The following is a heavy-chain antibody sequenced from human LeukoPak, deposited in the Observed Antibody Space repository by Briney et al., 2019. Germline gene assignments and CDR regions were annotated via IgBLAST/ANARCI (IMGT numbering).Heavy chain of an antibody. Sequence: ASVKVSCKASGYTFTSYDINWVRQATGQGLEWMGWMNPNSGGTNYAQKFQGRVTMTRDTSISTAYMELSRLRSDDTAVYYCARVVPYSSGYHTPFDYWGQGTLVTVSS. CDR1: GYTFTSYD. V-gene: IGHV1-2*02. J-gene: IGHJ4*02. CDR3: ARVVPYSSGYHTPFDY. CDR2: MNPNSGGT. D-gene: IGHD3-22*01.